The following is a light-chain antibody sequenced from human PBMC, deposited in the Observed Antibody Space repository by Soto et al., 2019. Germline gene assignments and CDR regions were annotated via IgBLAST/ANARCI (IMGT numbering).Light chain of an antibody. Sequence: EIVMTQSPATLSVSPGYSATLSCGASQSVSNNLAWYHQKPGKAPRVLIYGASIRATGVPARFSGSGSGTEFTLTISSLQSEDFAIFYCQQYYNWPLTFGQGTKVDIK. CDR1: QSVSNN. V-gene: IGKV3-15*01. CDR2: GAS. J-gene: IGKJ1*01. CDR3: QQYYNWPLT.